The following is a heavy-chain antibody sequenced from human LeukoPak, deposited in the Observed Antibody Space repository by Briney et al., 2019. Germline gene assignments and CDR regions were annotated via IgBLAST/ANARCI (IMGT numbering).Heavy chain of an antibody. J-gene: IGHJ6*02. D-gene: IGHD3-10*01. CDR3: ASTTMVRGVHYGMDV. Sequence: ASVKVSCKASGGTFISYAISWVRQAPGRGVEWMGGIIPIFGIANYAQKFQGRVTITADKSTSTAYMELSGLRSEDTAVYYCASTTMVRGVHYGMDVWGQGTTVTVSS. V-gene: IGHV1-69*10. CDR1: GGTFISYA. CDR2: IIPIFGIA.